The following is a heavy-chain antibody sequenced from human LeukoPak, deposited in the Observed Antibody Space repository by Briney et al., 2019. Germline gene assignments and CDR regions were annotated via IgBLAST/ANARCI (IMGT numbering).Heavy chain of an antibody. J-gene: IGHJ4*02. D-gene: IGHD2/OR15-2a*01. V-gene: IGHV4-39*01. Sequence: PSETLSLTCIVSDGSISISSYYWGWIRQPPGKGLEWIGTIYYSGSTYYNPSLRSRLTISADTSKNQFSLKLTSVTAADTAVYYCARSDFYAFDNWGQGTLVTASS. CDR2: IYYSGST. CDR1: DGSISISSYY. CDR3: ARSDFYAFDN.